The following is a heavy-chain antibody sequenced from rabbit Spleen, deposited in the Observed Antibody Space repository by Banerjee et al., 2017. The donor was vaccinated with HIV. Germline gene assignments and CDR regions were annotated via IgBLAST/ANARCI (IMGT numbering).Heavy chain of an antibody. Sequence: QEQLVESGGGLVKPEGSLTLTCTVSGFSFSSNFYMCWVRQAPGKGLEWIACIYTGSRGTTAYATWAKGRFTISKSSSTTVTLQMTSLTAADTATYFCARDGAGGSYFALWGQGTLVTVS. V-gene: IGHV1S45*01. D-gene: IGHD8-1*01. J-gene: IGHJ3*01. CDR3: ARDGAGGSYFAL. CDR2: IYTGSRGTT. CDR1: GFSFSSNFY.